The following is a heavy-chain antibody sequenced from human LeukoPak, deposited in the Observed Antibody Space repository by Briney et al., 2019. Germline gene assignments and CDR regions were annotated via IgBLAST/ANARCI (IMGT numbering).Heavy chain of an antibody. CDR3: ARDGSFSATYYYYYYMDV. CDR2: IYHSGST. D-gene: IGHD5-12*01. J-gene: IGHJ6*03. Sequence: SETLSLTCAVSGYSISSGYYWGWIRQPPGKGLEWIGSIYHSGSTYYNPSLKSRVTISVDTSKNQFSLKLSSVTAADTAVYYCARDGSFSATYYYYYYMDVWGKGTTVTVSS. V-gene: IGHV4-38-2*02. CDR1: GYSISSGYY.